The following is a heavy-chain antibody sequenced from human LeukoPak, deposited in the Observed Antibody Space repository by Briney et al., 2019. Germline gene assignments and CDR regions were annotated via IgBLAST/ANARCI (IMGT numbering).Heavy chain of an antibody. CDR3: ARDSSIAARDSYNWFDP. V-gene: IGHV1-69*04. Sequence: GASVKVSCKASGGTFSSYTISWVRQAPGQGLEWTGRIIPILGIANYAQKFQGRVTITADKSTSTAYMELSSLRSEDTAVYYCARDSSIAARDSYNWFDPWGQGTLVTVSS. CDR2: IIPILGIA. D-gene: IGHD6-6*01. CDR1: GGTFSSYT. J-gene: IGHJ5*02.